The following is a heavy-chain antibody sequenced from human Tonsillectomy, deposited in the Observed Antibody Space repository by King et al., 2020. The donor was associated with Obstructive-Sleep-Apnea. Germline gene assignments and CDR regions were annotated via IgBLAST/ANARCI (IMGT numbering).Heavy chain of an antibody. Sequence: VQLVESGGGLVQPGGSLRLSWAAAGFTFSSYDLHWVRQATGKGLEWVSAIGTSGDPYYPGSVKGRLSISRENPKNSLYLQMNSLRAGDTAVYYCARGAYYGSGSYFKASFDYWGQGTLVTVSS. CDR1: GFTFSSYD. V-gene: IGHV3-13*05. J-gene: IGHJ4*02. D-gene: IGHD3-10*01. CDR3: ARGAYYGSGSYFKASFDY. CDR2: IGTSGDP.